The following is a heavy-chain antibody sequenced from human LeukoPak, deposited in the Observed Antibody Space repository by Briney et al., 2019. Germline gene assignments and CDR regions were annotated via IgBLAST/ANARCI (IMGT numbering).Heavy chain of an antibody. D-gene: IGHD2/OR15-2a*01. CDR1: GFTFSSYA. V-gene: IGHV3-23*01. Sequence: GGSLRLSCAASGFTFSSYAMSWVRQAPGKGLEWVSAISGSGGSTYYADSVKGRFIISKDNAKNTVYLQMNNLRAEDTAVYYCVSFYEAYWGRGTLVTVSS. J-gene: IGHJ4*02. CDR3: VSFYEAY. CDR2: ISGSGGST.